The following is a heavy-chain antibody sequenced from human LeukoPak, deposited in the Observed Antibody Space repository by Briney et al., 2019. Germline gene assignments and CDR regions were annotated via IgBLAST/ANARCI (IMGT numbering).Heavy chain of an antibody. Sequence: GGSLRLSCAASGFTFSSYAMHWVRQAPGKGLEWVAVISYDGSNKYYADSVKGRFTISRDNSKNTLYLQMNSLRAEDTAVYYCARDTPVGAAFDYWGQGTLVTVSS. CDR1: GFTFSSYA. J-gene: IGHJ4*02. CDR3: ARDTPVGAAFDY. V-gene: IGHV3-30-3*01. D-gene: IGHD2-15*01. CDR2: ISYDGSNK.